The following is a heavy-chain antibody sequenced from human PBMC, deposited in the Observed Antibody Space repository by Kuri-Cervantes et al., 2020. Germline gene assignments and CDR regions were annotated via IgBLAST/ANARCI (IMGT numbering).Heavy chain of an antibody. CDR2: IYYSGST. Sequence: SETLSLTCTVSGASISSGGYYWSWIRQHPGKGLEWIGYIYYSGSTYYNPSLKSRVTISVDTSKNQFSLKLSSVTAADTAVYYCARFGELLSLDYWGQGTLVTVSS. V-gene: IGHV4-31*03. J-gene: IGHJ4*02. CDR1: GASISSGGYY. D-gene: IGHD3-10*01. CDR3: ARFGELLSLDY.